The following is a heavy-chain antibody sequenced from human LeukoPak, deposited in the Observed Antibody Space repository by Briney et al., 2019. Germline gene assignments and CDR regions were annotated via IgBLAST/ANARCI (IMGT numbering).Heavy chain of an antibody. CDR3: ARVGYYDSSGYPESPFDY. CDR2: INPIFGTA. Sequence: SVKVSCKASGGTFSSYAISWVRQAPGQGLEWMGGINPIFGTANYAQKFQGRVTITADESTSTAYMELSSLRSEDTAVYYCARVGYYDSSGYPESPFDYWGQGTLVTVSS. CDR1: GGTFSSYA. V-gene: IGHV1-69*13. J-gene: IGHJ4*02. D-gene: IGHD3-22*01.